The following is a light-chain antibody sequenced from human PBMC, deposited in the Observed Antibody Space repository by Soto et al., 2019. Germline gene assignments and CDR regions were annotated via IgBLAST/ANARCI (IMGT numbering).Light chain of an antibody. CDR2: GAS. V-gene: IGKV3-20*01. CDR1: QSVSSSY. Sequence: EIVLTQSPGTLSLSPGERAALSCRASQSVSSSYLAWYQQKPGQAPRLLIYGASSRATGIPGRFSGIGSGTDFTLTISRLEPEDFAVYYCQQYCSSPWTFGQGTKVEFK. J-gene: IGKJ1*01. CDR3: QQYCSSPWT.